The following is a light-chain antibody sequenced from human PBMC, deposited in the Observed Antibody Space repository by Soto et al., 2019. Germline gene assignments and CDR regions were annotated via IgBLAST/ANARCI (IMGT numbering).Light chain of an antibody. Sequence: EIVLTQSPGPLSLSPGERATLSCRSSQSVSSSYLAWYQQQPGQAPRLIIYGASSRATGIPDRFSGSGSGTDFTLTISRLEPEDVAVYYCQQYGSSPWTFGQGTKVDIK. CDR3: QQYGSSPWT. V-gene: IGKV3-20*01. CDR2: GAS. CDR1: QSVSSSY. J-gene: IGKJ1*01.